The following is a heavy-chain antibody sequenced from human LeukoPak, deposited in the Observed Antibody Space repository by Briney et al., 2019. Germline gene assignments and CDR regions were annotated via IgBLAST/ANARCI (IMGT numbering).Heavy chain of an antibody. CDR3: AKEAELRFLEWSFDY. J-gene: IGHJ4*02. CDR2: IRYDGSNK. V-gene: IGHV3-30*02. Sequence: GGSLRLSCAASGFTFSSYSMNWVRQAPGKGLEWVAFIRYDGSNKYYADSVKGRFTISRDNSKNTLYLQMNSLRAEDTAVYYCAKEAELRFLEWSFDYWGQGTLVTVSS. CDR1: GFTFSSYS. D-gene: IGHD3-3*01.